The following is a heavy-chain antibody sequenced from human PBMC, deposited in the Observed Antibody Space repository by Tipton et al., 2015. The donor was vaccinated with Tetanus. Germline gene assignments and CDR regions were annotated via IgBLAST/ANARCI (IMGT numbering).Heavy chain of an antibody. CDR2: VYYSGDT. D-gene: IGHD3-22*01. CDR1: GGSISSPDHY. CDR3: SRQEPPRRFFYDSSGSSA. J-gene: IGHJ5*02. Sequence: LRLSCTVSGGSISSPDHYWTWIRQPPGKALEWIGYVYYSGDTYYNPSFKSRVTISVDTSKNQFSLNLTSVTAADTAVYFCSRQEPPRRFFYDSSGSSAWGQGTLVTVSS. V-gene: IGHV4-30-4*01.